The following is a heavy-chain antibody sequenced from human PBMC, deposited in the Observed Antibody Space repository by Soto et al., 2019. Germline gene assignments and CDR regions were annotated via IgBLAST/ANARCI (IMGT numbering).Heavy chain of an antibody. CDR3: ARDRAAIMITFGGAPDY. CDR2: IKQDGSEK. J-gene: IGHJ4*02. CDR1: GFTFSSYW. V-gene: IGHV3-7*03. D-gene: IGHD3-16*01. Sequence: GGSLRLSCAASGFTFSSYWMSWVRQAPGKGLEWVANIKQDGSEKYYVDSVKGRFTISRDNAKNSLYLQMNSLRAEDTAVYYCARDRAAIMITFGGAPDYWGQGTLVTVPS.